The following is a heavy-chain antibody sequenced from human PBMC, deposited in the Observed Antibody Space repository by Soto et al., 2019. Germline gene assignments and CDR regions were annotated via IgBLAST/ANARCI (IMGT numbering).Heavy chain of an antibody. CDR2: ISSSSNYI. D-gene: IGHD6-13*01. J-gene: IGHJ6*02. V-gene: IGHV3-21*01. CDR3: ARDGFSSSWTNYYYYGLDV. CDR1: GFTFTGYT. Sequence: GGSLSLSCAASGFTFTGYTMNWVRQAPGKGLEWVSSISSSSNYIYYADSVKGRFTISRDNAKNSLYLQMNSLRAEDTAVYYCARDGFSSSWTNYYYYGLDVWGQGTTVTVSS.